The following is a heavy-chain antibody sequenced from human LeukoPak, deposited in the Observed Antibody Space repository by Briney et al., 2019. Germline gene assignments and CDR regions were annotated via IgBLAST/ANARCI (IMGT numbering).Heavy chain of an antibody. CDR2: ISGSGGST. CDR1: VFTFSSYA. J-gene: IGHJ4*02. D-gene: IGHD6-13*01. V-gene: IGHV3-23*01. CDR3: AKTFWAGSWYYDY. Sequence: PGGPLRLSCAASVFTFSSYAMSWVRQAPGKGLEWGSAISGSGGSTYYADSVKGRFTISRDNSKNTLYLQMNSLRAEDTAVYYCAKTFWAGSWYYDYWGQGTLVTVSS.